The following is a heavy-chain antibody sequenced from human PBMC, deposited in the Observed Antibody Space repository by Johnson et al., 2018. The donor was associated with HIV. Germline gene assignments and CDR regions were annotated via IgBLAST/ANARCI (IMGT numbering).Heavy chain of an antibody. CDR2: MGGSGTKT. CDR3: ARGKGAAVGLDAFDI. D-gene: IGHD6-13*01. CDR1: GFTFSGSL. Sequence: VQLVESGGGLVQPGGSLKVSCVVSGFTFSGSLMYWARQAPGKGLQWVSHMGGSGTKTSYADSMKGRFTISRDNARNSLYLQMNSLRAEDTALYYCARGKGAAVGLDAFDIWGQGTMVTVSS. J-gene: IGHJ3*02. V-gene: IGHV3-48*04.